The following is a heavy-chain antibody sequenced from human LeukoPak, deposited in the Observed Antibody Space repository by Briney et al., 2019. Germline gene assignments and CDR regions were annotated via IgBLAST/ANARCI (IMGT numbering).Heavy chain of an antibody. CDR3: ARDSDYYDSSGYSVAFDI. CDR1: GGTFSSYA. CDR2: INPNSGGT. Sequence: GSSVKVSCKASGGTFSSYAISWVRQAPGQGLEWMGWINPNSGGTNYTQKFQGRVTMTRDTSISTAYMELSRLRSDDTAVYYCARDSDYYDSSGYSVAFDIWGQGTMVTVSS. D-gene: IGHD3-22*01. V-gene: IGHV1-2*02. J-gene: IGHJ3*02.